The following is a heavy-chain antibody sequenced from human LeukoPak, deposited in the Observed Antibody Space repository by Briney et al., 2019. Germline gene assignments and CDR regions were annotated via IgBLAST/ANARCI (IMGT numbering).Heavy chain of an antibody. J-gene: IGHJ4*02. CDR2: INHSGST. CDR1: GFTVSSNY. V-gene: IGHV4-34*01. CDR3: ARFLQYCSGGSCYGRKFDY. Sequence: PGGSLRLSCAASGFTVSSNYMSWVRQAPGKGLEWIGEINHSGSTNYNPSLKSRVTISVDTSKNQFSLKLSSVTAADTAVYYCARFLQYCSGGSCYGRKFDYWGQGTLVTVSS. D-gene: IGHD2-15*01.